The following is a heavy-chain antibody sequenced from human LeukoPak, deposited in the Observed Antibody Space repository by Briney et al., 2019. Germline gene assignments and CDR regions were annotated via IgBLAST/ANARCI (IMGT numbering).Heavy chain of an antibody. CDR1: GGSISSSSYY. CDR3: ARVDSSYCGGDCYPLFDY. Sequence: SETLSLTCTVSGGSISSSSYYWGWIRQPPGKGLEWIGSIYYGGSTYYNPSLKSRVTISVDTSKNQFSLKLSSVTAADTAVYYCARVDSSYCGGDCYPLFDYWGQGTLVTVSS. V-gene: IGHV4-39*07. J-gene: IGHJ4*02. CDR2: IYYGGST. D-gene: IGHD2-21*02.